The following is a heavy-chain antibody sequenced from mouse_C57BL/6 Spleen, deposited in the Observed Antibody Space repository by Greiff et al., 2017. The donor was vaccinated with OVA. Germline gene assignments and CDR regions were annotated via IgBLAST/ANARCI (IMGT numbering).Heavy chain of an antibody. J-gene: IGHJ3*01. CDR2: IYPRSGNT. CDR1: GYTFTSYG. CDR3: GGNLGGFAY. Sequence: QVQLQQSGAELARPGASVKLSCKASGYTFTSYGISWVKQRTGQGLEWIGDIYPRSGNTYYNEKFKGKATLTADKSSSTAYMELRSLTSEDSAVYFCGGNLGGFAYWGQGTLVTVSA. V-gene: IGHV1-81*01. D-gene: IGHD3-3*01.